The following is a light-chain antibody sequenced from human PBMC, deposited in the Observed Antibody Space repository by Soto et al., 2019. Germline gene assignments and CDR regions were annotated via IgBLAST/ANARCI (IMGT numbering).Light chain of an antibody. J-gene: IGLJ3*02. CDR3: TSYVGSNIWV. CDR2: EVS. CDR1: SSDVGAYKY. V-gene: IGLV2-8*01. Sequence: QSALTQPPSASGSPGQSVTISCTGTSSDVGAYKYVSWYQQYPGKAPKLMIYEVSKRPSGVPDRFSGSKSGNTASLTVSGLQAADEADYYGTSYVGSNIWVFGGGTKLTVL.